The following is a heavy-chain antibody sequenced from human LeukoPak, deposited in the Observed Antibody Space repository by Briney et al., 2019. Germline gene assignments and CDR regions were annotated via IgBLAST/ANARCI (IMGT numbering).Heavy chain of an antibody. CDR1: GFSLSASEVG. Sequence: SGPTLVNPTQTLTLTCTFSGFSLSASEVGVGWIRQPPGKALEWLALIYWDDDKRHSPALKSRLTITKDTSKNQVVLTMTNMDSVDTATYYCAHSAYYVWGNPFDYWGQGILVTVSS. D-gene: IGHD3-16*01. CDR2: IYWDDDK. V-gene: IGHV2-5*02. CDR3: AHSAYYVWGNPFDY. J-gene: IGHJ4*02.